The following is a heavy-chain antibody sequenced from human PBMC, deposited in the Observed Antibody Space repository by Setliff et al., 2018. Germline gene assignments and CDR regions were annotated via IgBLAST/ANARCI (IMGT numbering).Heavy chain of an antibody. J-gene: IGHJ6*03. CDR2: ISAYNGNT. Sequence: ASVKVSCKASGYTFTSYGISWVRQAPGQGLEWMGWISAYNGNTNYAQKIQGRVTMTTDTSTSTAYMEVRSLRSDDTAVYYCARDKLWLMGYYYYYYMDVWGKGTTVTVSS. V-gene: IGHV1-18*01. CDR3: ARDKLWLMGYYYYYYMDV. CDR1: GYTFTSYG. D-gene: IGHD5-18*01.